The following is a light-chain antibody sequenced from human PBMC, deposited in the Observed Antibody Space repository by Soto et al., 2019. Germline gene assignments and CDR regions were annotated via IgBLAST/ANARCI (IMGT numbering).Light chain of an antibody. J-gene: IGKJ5*01. Sequence: EVELTQSPVTLSLSPGERATLSCRASQSFRGLLAWYQQKPGQAPRLLIYDAYNRATGIPPRFSGRGSGTDFTLIISSLEPDDSAVYYCQQRHMWPITFGQGTRLEIK. CDR3: QQRHMWPIT. CDR1: QSFRGL. V-gene: IGKV3-11*01. CDR2: DAY.